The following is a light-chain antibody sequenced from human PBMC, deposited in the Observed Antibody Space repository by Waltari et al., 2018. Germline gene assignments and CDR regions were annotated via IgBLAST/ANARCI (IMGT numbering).Light chain of an antibody. CDR3: QQYYTIPPRT. CDR1: QSVLYTSNNKNY. CDR2: WAS. V-gene: IGKV4-1*01. J-gene: IGKJ1*01. Sequence: DIVMTQSPDSLAVSLGERATINCKSSQSVLYTSNNKNYLAWYQQKPGQPPKLLIYWASTRKSGVPDRFSDSGSGTDFTLTISSLQAEDVAVYYCQQYYTIPPRTFGQGTKVEIK.